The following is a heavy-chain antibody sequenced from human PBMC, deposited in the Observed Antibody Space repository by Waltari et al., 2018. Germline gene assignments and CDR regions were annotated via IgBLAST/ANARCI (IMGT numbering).Heavy chain of an antibody. J-gene: IGHJ4*02. CDR1: GYNFAAYN. D-gene: IGHD3-16*01. CDR2: IDLSSGGT. CDR3: VRDNWGTYDY. V-gene: IGHV1-2*06. Sequence: QVQLVQSGAEVQKPAASVEVSCKASGYNFAAYNMHWARQAPGQGLEWMGRIDLSSGGTTYGQKFQGRVTMTWDTSISTAYMELNRLASDDTAMYSCVRDNWGTYDYWGQGSLVTVSS.